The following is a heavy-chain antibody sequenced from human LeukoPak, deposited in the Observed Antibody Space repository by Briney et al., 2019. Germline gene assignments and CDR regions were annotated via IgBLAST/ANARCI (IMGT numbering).Heavy chain of an antibody. Sequence: SETLSLTCTVSGGTISSGGYYWSRIRQHPGKGLEWIGYIYYSGSTYYNPSLKSRVTISVDTSKNQFSLKLSSVTAADTAVYYCASGTGDPLDYWGQGTLVTVSS. D-gene: IGHD7-27*01. CDR1: GGTISSGGYY. CDR3: ASGTGDPLDY. J-gene: IGHJ4*02. CDR2: IYYSGST. V-gene: IGHV4-31*03.